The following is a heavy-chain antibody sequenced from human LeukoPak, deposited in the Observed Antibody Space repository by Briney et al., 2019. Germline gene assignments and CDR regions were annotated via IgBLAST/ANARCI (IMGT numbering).Heavy chain of an antibody. Sequence: ASVKVSCKASGYTFVTYGISWVRQAPGQGLEWMGWISPYNGDTNYAQNLRGRVTMTTDTSTSTVYIELRSLRSDDTAVYYCARDHGESATTDTFDYWGQGVLVTVSS. V-gene: IGHV1-18*01. D-gene: IGHD3-10*01. J-gene: IGHJ4*02. CDR2: ISPYNGDT. CDR3: ARDHGESATTDTFDY. CDR1: GYTFVTYG.